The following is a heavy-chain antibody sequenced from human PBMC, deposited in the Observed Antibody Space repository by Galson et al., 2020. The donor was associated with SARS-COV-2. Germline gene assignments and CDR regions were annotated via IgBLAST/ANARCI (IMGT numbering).Heavy chain of an antibody. D-gene: IGHD3-10*01. CDR2: INSRSDYI. Sequence: GGSLRLSCAASGFMFNAYSMNWVRQAPGKGLEWVSAINSRSDYIYYADSLKGRFTISRDNAKNSLYLQMNSLRAEDTAVYFCARMGDYGPNPFNLWGQGTMVTVSS. CDR1: GFMFNAYS. J-gene: IGHJ3*01. CDR3: ARMGDYGPNPFNL. V-gene: IGHV3-21*06.